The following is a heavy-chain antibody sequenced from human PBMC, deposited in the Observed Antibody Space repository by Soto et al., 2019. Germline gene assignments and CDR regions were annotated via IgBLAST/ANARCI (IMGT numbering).Heavy chain of an antibody. CDR3: ATITMVRGADYYYYGIDV. Sequence: SETLSLTCTVSGGSISSYYWSWIRQPPGKGLEWIGYIYYSGSTNYNPSLKSRVTISVDTSKNQFSLKLSSVTAADTAVYYCATITMVRGADYYYYGIDVSGQGTSVTVSS. CDR2: IYYSGST. V-gene: IGHV4-59*01. J-gene: IGHJ6*02. D-gene: IGHD3-10*01. CDR1: GGSISSYY.